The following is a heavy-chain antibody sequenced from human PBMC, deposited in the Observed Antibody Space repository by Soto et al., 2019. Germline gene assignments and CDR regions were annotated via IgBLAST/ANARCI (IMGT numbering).Heavy chain of an antibody. D-gene: IGHD5-12*01. Sequence: PGGSLRLSCEASGFTFSDYYMSWFRQAPGKGLEWVSYISSSSSYTNYADSVKGRFTISRDNAKNSLYLQMNSLRAEDTAVYYCARDHHRYSGYDYVDYWGQGTLVTVSS. CDR3: ARDHHRYSGYDYVDY. CDR1: GFTFSDYY. V-gene: IGHV3-11*05. CDR2: ISSSSSYT. J-gene: IGHJ4*02.